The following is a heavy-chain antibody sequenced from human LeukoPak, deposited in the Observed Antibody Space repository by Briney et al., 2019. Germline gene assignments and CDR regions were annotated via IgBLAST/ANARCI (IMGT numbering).Heavy chain of an antibody. J-gene: IGHJ6*02. CDR3: AKDLQLRYFDWSYGMDV. CDR2: INYSGST. Sequence: SETLSLTCTVSGGSISSSSDYWGWIRQPPGKGLEWIGSINYSGSTYYNPSLKSRVTISVDTSKNQFSLKLSSVTAADTAVYYCAKDLQLRYFDWSYGMDVWGQGTTVTVSS. V-gene: IGHV4-39*02. CDR1: GGSISSSSDY. D-gene: IGHD3-9*01.